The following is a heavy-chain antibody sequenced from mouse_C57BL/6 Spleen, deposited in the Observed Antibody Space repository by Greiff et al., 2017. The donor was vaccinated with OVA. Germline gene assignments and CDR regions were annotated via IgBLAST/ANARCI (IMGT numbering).Heavy chain of an antibody. J-gene: IGHJ4*01. CDR2: IDPSDSYT. Sequence: QVQLQQPGAELVKPGASVKLSCKASGYTFTSYWMQWVKQRPGQGLAWIGEIDPSDSYTNYNQKFKGKATLTVDTSSSTAYMQRSSLTSEDSAVYYCARAGAMDDWGQGTSVTVSS. CDR1: GYTFTSYW. V-gene: IGHV1-50*01. CDR3: ARAGAMDD.